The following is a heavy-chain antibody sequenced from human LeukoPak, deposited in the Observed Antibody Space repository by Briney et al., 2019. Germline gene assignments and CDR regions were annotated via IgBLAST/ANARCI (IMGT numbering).Heavy chain of an antibody. Sequence: ASVKVSCKASGYTFTGYYMHWVRQAPGQGLEWMGWINPNSGGTNYAQKFQGRVTMTRDTSISTAYMELSRLRSDDTAVYYCARVPLRVVVAAEYGMDVWGQGTTVTVSS. CDR3: ARVPLRVVVAAEYGMDV. V-gene: IGHV1-2*02. D-gene: IGHD2-15*01. CDR1: GYTFTGYY. CDR2: INPNSGGT. J-gene: IGHJ6*02.